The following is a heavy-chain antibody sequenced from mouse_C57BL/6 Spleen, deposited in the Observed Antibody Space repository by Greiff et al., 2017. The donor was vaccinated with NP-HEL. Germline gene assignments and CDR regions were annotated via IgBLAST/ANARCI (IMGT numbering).Heavy chain of an antibody. V-gene: IGHV1-15*01. CDR1: GYTFTDYE. Sequence: QVQLQQSGAELVRPGASVTLSCKASGYTFTDYEMHWVKQTPVHGLEWIGAIDPETGGTAYNQKFKGKAILTADKSSSTAYMELRSLTSEDSAVYYCTRTPNYYGSSHYFDYWGQGTTLTVSS. CDR2: IDPETGGT. D-gene: IGHD1-1*01. CDR3: TRTPNYYGSSHYFDY. J-gene: IGHJ2*01.